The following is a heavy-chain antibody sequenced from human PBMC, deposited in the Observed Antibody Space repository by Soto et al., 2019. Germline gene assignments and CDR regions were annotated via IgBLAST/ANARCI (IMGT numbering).Heavy chain of an antibody. CDR3: AKDRVGRSYYYDSSGYVDY. J-gene: IGHJ4*02. Sequence: GGSLRLSCAASGFTFSSYAMSWVRQAPGKGLEWVSAISGSGGSTYYADSVKGRFTISRDNSKNTLYLQMNSLRAEDTAVYYCAKDRVGRSYYYDSSGYVDYWGQGTLVTVSS. CDR1: GFTFSSYA. CDR2: ISGSGGST. V-gene: IGHV3-23*01. D-gene: IGHD3-22*01.